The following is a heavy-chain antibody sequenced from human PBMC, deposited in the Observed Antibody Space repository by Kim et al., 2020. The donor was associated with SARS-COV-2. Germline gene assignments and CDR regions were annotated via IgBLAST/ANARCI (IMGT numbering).Heavy chain of an antibody. V-gene: IGHV3-7*01. J-gene: IGHJ4*02. CDR2: IKPDGSET. Sequence: GGSLRLSCAASEFTFSSYWINWVRQAPGKGLEWVANIKPDGSETYYVDSVKGRFTISRDNAKKSRYLQMNSLSVDDTAVYYCFYVNYWGRGTLVTVSS. D-gene: IGHD3-10*02. CDR3: FYVNY. CDR1: EFTFSSYW.